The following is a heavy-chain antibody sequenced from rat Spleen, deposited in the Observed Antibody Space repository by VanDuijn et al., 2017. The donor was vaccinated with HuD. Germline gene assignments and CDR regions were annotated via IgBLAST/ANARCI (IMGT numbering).Heavy chain of an antibody. Sequence: SDGGLVQPGRSLKLSCAASGFTFSDYYMAWVRQAPAKGLEWVATISSDGRRNYYRDSVKGRFTISRDNAKSTLYLQMDMLRSEDTATYYCARGVTPDWYFDFWGPGTMVTVSS. CDR2: ISSDGRRN. CDR1: GFTFSDYY. CDR3: ARGVTPDWYFDF. D-gene: IGHD4-5*01. J-gene: IGHJ1*01. V-gene: IGHV5-29*01.